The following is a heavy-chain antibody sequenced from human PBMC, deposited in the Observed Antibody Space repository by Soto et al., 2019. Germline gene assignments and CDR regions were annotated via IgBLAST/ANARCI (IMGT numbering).Heavy chain of an antibody. CDR1: GFPFSSYG. J-gene: IGHJ4*02. D-gene: IGHD2-15*01. V-gene: IGHV3-30*03. Sequence: QVQLVESGGGVVQPGRSLRLSCAASGFPFSSYGMHWVRQAPGKGLDWVALISYDGTNQYYADSVKGRFTVSRDNSKHTLYLHMSSLRAEDTAVYYCAGGQYYFDYCGQGTLVSVSS. CDR3: AGGQYYFDY. CDR2: ISYDGTNQ.